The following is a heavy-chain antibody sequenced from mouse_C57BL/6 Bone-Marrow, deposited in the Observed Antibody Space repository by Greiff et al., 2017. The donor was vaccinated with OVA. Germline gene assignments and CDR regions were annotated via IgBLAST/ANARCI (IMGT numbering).Heavy chain of an antibody. CDR2: IHPNSGST. CDR3: ARRRIITTVVATRYFDA. V-gene: IGHV1-64*01. D-gene: IGHD1-1*01. Sequence: QVQLQQPGAELVKPGASVKLSCKASGYTFTSYWMHWVKQRPGQGLEWIGMIHPNSGSTNYNEKFKSKATLTVDKSSSTAYMQLSSLTSEDSAVYYCARRRIITTVVATRYFDAWGTGTTVTVSS. CDR1: GYTFTSYW. J-gene: IGHJ1*03.